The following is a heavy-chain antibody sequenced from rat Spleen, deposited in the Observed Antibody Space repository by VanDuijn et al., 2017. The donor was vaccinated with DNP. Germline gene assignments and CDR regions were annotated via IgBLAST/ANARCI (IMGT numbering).Heavy chain of an antibody. D-gene: IGHD1-11*01. Sequence: EVQLVETGGGLVQPGGSLKLSCAASGFTFNYFDMAWVRQAPTEGLEWVASISTSSDSTYYRDSVKGRFTISRDNARNTLYLQMDSLRSEDTATYYCATGVYGGYEDWFAYWGQGTLVTVSS. CDR3: ATGVYGGYEDWFAY. CDR1: GFTFNYFD. CDR2: ISTSSDST. J-gene: IGHJ3*01. V-gene: IGHV5S13*01.